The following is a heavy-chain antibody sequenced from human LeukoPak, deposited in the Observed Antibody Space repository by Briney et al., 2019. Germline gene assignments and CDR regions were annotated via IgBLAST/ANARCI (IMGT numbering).Heavy chain of an antibody. D-gene: IGHD5-12*01. J-gene: IGHJ5*02. CDR1: GYSFTSYA. CDR3: ARGSNSGYENNWFDP. CDR2: INTNTGNP. V-gene: IGHV7-4-1*01. Sequence: ASVKVSCKATGYSFTSYAMNWVRQAPGQGLEWMGWINTNTGNPTYAQGFTGRFVFSLDTSVSTAYLQICSLKAEDTAVYYCARGSNSGYENNWFDPWGQGTLVTVSS.